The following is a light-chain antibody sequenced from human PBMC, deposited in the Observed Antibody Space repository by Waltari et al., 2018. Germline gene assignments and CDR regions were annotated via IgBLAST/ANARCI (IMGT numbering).Light chain of an antibody. CDR2: GAS. J-gene: IGKJ2*01. CDR1: QSVSSSY. CDR3: QQYGSLPYT. Sequence: TQSPGTLSLSSGERATLSCRASQSVSSSYLAWYQQKPGQAPRLLLYGASNRATGIPDRFSGSASGTDFTLTISSLESEDFAVYHCQQYGSLPYTFGQGTKLEIK. V-gene: IGKV3-20*01.